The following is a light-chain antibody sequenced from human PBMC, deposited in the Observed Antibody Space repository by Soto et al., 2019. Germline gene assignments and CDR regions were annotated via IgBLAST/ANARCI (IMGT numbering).Light chain of an antibody. Sequence: DIQMAQSPSTLSASVGDRITITCRASPNIGNRLAWYQQKPGKAPKVLIYDASSLESGVPSRLSGSGSGTEFTLTIRSLQPDDFATYYCQQYNIFWTFGQGTKVDIK. J-gene: IGKJ1*01. CDR3: QQYNIFWT. CDR2: DAS. V-gene: IGKV1-5*01. CDR1: PNIGNR.